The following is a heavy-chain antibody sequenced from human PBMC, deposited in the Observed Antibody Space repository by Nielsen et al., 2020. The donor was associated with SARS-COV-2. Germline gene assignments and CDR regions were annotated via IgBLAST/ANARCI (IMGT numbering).Heavy chain of an antibody. Sequence: ESLKISCAASGFTFASNAIAWVRQAPAKGLEWVSGIRGSGEKTYYADSVKGRFTISRDNSKNSLYLQMNSLRAEDTAVYYCAREGRKLPLDYWGQGTLVTVSS. CDR2: IRGSGEKT. CDR3: AREGRKLPLDY. V-gene: IGHV3-23*01. CDR1: GFTFASNA. J-gene: IGHJ4*02. D-gene: IGHD5-24*01.